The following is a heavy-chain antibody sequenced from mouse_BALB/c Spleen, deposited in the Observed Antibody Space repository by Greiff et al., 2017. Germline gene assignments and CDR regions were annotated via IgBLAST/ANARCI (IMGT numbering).Heavy chain of an antibody. Sequence: EVKLMESGGGLVKPGGSLKLSCAASGFTFSSYTMSWVRQTPEKRLEWVATISSGGSYTYYPDSVKGRFTISRDNAKNTLYLQMSSLKSEDTAMYYGTRGKSRDGYSWFAYWGQGTLVTVSA. V-gene: IGHV5-6-4*01. CDR3: TRGKSRDGYSWFAY. J-gene: IGHJ3*01. CDR2: ISSGGSYT. D-gene: IGHD2-3*01. CDR1: GFTFSSYT.